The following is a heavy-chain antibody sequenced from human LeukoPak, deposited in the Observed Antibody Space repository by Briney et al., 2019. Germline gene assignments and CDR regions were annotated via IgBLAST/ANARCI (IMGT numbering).Heavy chain of an antibody. D-gene: IGHD2-2*02. CDR3: ARLVDCSSTSCYKIVDY. V-gene: IGHV1-2*02. J-gene: IGHJ4*02. CDR2: INPNSGGT. Sequence: ASVKVSCKASGYTFTGYYMHWVRQAPGQGLEWMGWINPNSGGTKYAQKFQGRVTMTRDTSISTAYMDLSSLRSDDTAVYYCARLVDCSSTSCYKIVDYWGQGTLVTVSS. CDR1: GYTFTGYY.